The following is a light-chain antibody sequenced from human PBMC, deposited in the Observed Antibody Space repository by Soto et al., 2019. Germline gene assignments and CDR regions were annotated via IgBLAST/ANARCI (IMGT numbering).Light chain of an antibody. V-gene: IGKV1-5*03. CDR1: QSISIW. J-gene: IGKJ1*01. Sequence: DIQMTQSPSTLSASVGDRVTITCRASQSISIWLAWYQQKPGKAPNLLISKASSLESGVPSRFIGSGSGTEFPLNISSLQPDDFATYYCQQYNNYPWTFVQGHKVEIK. CDR3: QQYNNYPWT. CDR2: KAS.